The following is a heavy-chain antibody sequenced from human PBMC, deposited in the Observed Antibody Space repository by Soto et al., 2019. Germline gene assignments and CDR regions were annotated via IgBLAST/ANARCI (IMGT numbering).Heavy chain of an antibody. CDR1: GGTFRTAA. CDR2: IMPVFRTP. D-gene: IGHD2-8*01. J-gene: IGHJ6*02. CDR3: ARDNDRPQLGGNYYYILDV. Sequence: QVHLEQSGAEVKKPGSSVKVSCKASGGTFRTAAVSWVRQAPGQGLEWLGGIMPVFRTPDYAQKFKGSVTITADESTSTAYMELSGLRSDDTAVYYCARDNDRPQLGGNYYYILDVWGQGTTITVSS. V-gene: IGHV1-69*12.